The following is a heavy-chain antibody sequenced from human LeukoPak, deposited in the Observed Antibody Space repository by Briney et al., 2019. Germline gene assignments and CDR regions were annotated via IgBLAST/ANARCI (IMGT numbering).Heavy chain of an antibody. CDR1: GFTFSSYE. CDR2: ISGSGGST. CDR3: AKDRGGGYGDYFDY. Sequence: GGSLRLSCAASGFTFSSYEMNWVRQAPGKGLEWVSAISGSGGSTYYADSVKGRFTISRDNSKNTLYLQMNSLRAEDTAVYYCAKDRGGGYGDYFDYWGQGTLVTVSS. J-gene: IGHJ4*02. V-gene: IGHV3-23*01. D-gene: IGHD4-17*01.